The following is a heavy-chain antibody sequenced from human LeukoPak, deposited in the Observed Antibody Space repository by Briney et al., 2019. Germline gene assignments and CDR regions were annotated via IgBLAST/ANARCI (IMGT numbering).Heavy chain of an antibody. CDR3: AKVKLEPRG. CDR2: ISYDGSNK. D-gene: IGHD1-1*01. J-gene: IGHJ4*02. V-gene: IGHV3-30*18. CDR1: GFTFSSYG. Sequence: GRSLRLSCAASGFTFSSYGMHWVRQAPGKGLEWVAVISYDGSNKYYADSVKGRFTISRDNSKNTLYLQMNSLRAEDTAVYYCAKVKLEPRGWGQGTLVTVS.